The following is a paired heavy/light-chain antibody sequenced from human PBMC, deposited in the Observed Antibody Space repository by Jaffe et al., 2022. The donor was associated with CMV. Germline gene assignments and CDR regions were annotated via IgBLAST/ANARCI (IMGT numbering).Light chain of an antibody. Sequence: QSVLAQPPSVSGAPGQRVTISCSNIGAGYDVHWYQQIPGTVPKLLIYANSNRPSGVPDRFSGSKSGTSASLAITGLQAEDEADYYCQSYDSNLGLELFGEGTKLTVL. J-gene: IGLJ2*01. CDR2: ANS. V-gene: IGLV1-40*01. CDR3: QSYDSNLGLEL. CDR1: SNIGAGYD.
Heavy chain of an antibody. J-gene: IGHJ5*02. CDR2: IDGDGSRT. V-gene: IGHV3-74*01. CDR3: TMLSPFGP. Sequence: EEQLVESGGGSVQPGGSLRLSCAASGFTFSFYWMHWVRQAPGKGLVWVSRIDGDGSRTSYADSVKGRFTISRDNAKNTLYLQMNNLRAEDTGVYYCTMLSPFGPWGQGTQVTVSS. CDR1: GFTFSFYW.